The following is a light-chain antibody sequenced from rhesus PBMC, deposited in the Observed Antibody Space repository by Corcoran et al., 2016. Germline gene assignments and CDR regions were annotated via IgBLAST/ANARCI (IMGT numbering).Light chain of an antibody. V-gene: IGKV3-24*01. J-gene: IGKJ1*01. Sequence: EIVMTQSPATPSLSPGERATLPCRASQSVSSSLAWYQQKPGQAPRLLLYGAASRATGIPARFSGRGCGTAFTLTVSSLEPEGVAVYYGVQHSDWPRPFGQGTKVEIK. CDR1: QSVSSS. CDR2: GAA. CDR3: VQHSDWPRP.